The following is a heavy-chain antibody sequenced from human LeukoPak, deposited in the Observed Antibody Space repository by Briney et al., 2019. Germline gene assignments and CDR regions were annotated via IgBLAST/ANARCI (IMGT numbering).Heavy chain of an antibody. CDR3: ARDQSIVATAHFDY. D-gene: IGHD5-12*01. J-gene: IGHJ4*02. Sequence: PGGSLRLSCAASGFTFSSYMMNWVRQAPGKGLEWVSSINSGSTYTYYTESVKGRFTVSRDNAKNSLYLQMNSLRAEDTAVYYCARDQSIVATAHFDYWGQGTLVTVSS. CDR2: INSGSTYT. CDR1: GFTFSSYM. V-gene: IGHV3-21*01.